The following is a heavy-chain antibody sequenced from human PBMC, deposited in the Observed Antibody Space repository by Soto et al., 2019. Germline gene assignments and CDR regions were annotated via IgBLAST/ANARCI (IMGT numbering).Heavy chain of an antibody. V-gene: IGHV4-59*01. CDR3: ARWGSTYDYYYYMDV. CDR2: IYYSGST. CDR1: GGSISSYY. Sequence: SETLSLTCTVSGGSISSYYWSWIRQPPGKGLEWIGYIYYSGSTNYNPSLKSRVTISVDTSKNQFSLKLSSVTAADTAVYYCARWGSTYDYYYYMDVWGNGTTVTVSS. D-gene: IGHD3-16*01. J-gene: IGHJ6*03.